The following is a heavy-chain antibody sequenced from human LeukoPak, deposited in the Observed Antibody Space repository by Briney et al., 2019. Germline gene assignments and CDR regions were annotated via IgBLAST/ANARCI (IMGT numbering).Heavy chain of an antibody. CDR3: ARTYYYDSSGYYYAGY. J-gene: IGHJ4*02. D-gene: IGHD3-22*01. V-gene: IGHV4-38-2*02. Sequence: PSETLSLTCTVSGGSISSYYWGWIRQPPGKGLEWIGSIYHSGSTYYNPSLKSRVTISVDTSKNQFSLKLSSVTAADTAVYYCARTYYYDSSGYYYAGYWGQGTLVTVSS. CDR1: GGSISSYY. CDR2: IYHSGST.